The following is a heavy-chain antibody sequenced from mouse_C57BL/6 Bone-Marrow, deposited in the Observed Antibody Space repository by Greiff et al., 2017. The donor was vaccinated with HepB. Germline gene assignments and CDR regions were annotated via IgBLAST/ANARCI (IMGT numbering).Heavy chain of an antibody. CDR3: ARHYYGSSSYYFDY. V-gene: IGHV14-3*01. Sequence: EVQLVESVAELVRPGASVKLSCTASGFNIKNTYMHWVKQRPEQGLEWIGRIDPANGNTKYAPKFQGKATITADTSSNTAYLQLSSLTSEDTAIYSFARHYYGSSSYYFDYWGQGTTLTVSS. J-gene: IGHJ2*01. CDR2: IDPANGNT. CDR1: GFNIKNTY. D-gene: IGHD1-1*01.